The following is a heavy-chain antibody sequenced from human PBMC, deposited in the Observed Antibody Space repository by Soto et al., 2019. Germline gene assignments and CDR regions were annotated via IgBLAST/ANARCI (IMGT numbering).Heavy chain of an antibody. D-gene: IGHD3-10*01. J-gene: IGHJ4*02. V-gene: IGHV1-69*18. CDR1: GDTFSGYP. Sequence: QVQLVQSGAELKKPGSSVKVSCKASGDTFSGYPINWVRQAPGEGLEWMGRIIPVFGTTNDAQRFEGRVTFTADESTKPAYMELRGLLSEDTAVYYCARDGGFGELKYWGPGTLVTVSS. CDR3: ARDGGFGELKY. CDR2: IIPVFGTT.